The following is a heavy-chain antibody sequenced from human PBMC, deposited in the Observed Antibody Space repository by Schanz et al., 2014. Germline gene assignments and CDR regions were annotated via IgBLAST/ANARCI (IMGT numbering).Heavy chain of an antibody. D-gene: IGHD6-13*01. V-gene: IGHV1-69*04. CDR2: IIPIHGIV. CDR3: AGATYSSSWYGGSEYFQH. Sequence: QVQLVQSGAEAKKPGASVKVSCKASGYTFTSDSMHWVRQAPGQGLEWMGRIIPIHGIVNYAQRFQDRVRITADKSTSTAYMELSSLRSDDTAVYYCAGATYSSSWYGGSEYFQHWGQGTLVTVSS. CDR1: GYTFTSDS. J-gene: IGHJ1*01.